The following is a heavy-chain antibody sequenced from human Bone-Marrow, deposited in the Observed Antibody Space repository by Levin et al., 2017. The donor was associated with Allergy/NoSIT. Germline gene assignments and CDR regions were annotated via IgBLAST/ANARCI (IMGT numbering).Heavy chain of an antibody. Sequence: SVKVSCKASGFPFTGSAVQWVRQARGQRPEWIGWIVVGSGNTQYAEKFQERVTITRDKSTSTAYMELSSLRSEDTAVYYCAATENLGSGSYPLDYWGQGTLVTVSS. J-gene: IGHJ4*02. CDR1: GFPFTGSA. D-gene: IGHD3-10*01. V-gene: IGHV1-58*01. CDR3: AATENLGSGSYPLDY. CDR2: IVVGSGNT.